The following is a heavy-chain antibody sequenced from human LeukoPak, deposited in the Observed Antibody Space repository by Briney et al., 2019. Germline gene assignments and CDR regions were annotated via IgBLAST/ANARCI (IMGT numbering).Heavy chain of an antibody. CDR3: ARGGDSRGHNFDY. V-gene: IGHV1-69*13. CDR2: IIPLFGTA. D-gene: IGHD3-22*01. J-gene: IGHJ4*02. Sequence: SVKVSCKASGYTFTSYGISWVRQAPGQGLEWMGGIIPLFGTANYAQKFQGRVTITADESTSTAYMELSSLRSEDTAVYYCARGGDSRGHNFDYWGQGTLVTVSS. CDR1: GYTFTSYG.